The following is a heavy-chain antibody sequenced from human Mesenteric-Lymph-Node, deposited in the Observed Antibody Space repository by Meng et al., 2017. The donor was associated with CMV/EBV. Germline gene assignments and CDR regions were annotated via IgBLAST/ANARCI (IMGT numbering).Heavy chain of an antibody. CDR1: YTFTSYG. CDR3: ARDWVVPAATNIATFDP. CDR2: ISAYNGNT. Sequence: YTFTSYGISWVRQAPGQGLEWMGWISAYNGNTNYAQKLQGRVTMTTDASTSTAYMELRSPRSDDTAVYYCARDWVVPAATNIATFDPWGQGTLVTVSS. J-gene: IGHJ5*02. D-gene: IGHD2-2*01. V-gene: IGHV1-18*04.